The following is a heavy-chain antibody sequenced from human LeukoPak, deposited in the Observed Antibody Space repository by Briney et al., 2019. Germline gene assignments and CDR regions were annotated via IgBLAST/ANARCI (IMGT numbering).Heavy chain of an antibody. CDR1: GFTFSIND. D-gene: IGHD5-18*01. CDR2: VGTVGDK. V-gene: IGHV3-13*01. J-gene: IGHJ4*02. Sequence: GGSLRLSCTASGFTFSINDMHWVRQATGKGLEWVSGVGTVGDKYYADSVKGRFIIPREDAKNSVYLQMNSLRAGDTAVYYCARGGKTAMADYWGRGTLVTVSS. CDR3: ARGGKTAMADY.